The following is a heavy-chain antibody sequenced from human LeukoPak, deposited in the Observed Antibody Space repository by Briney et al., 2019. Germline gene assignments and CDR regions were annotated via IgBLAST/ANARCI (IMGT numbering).Heavy chain of an antibody. D-gene: IGHD2-21*01. Sequence: PSETLSLTCAVYGGFFSGYYWSWIRQPPGKGLEWIGEINHSGSTNYNPSLKSRVTISVDTSKNQFSLKLSSVTAADTAVYYCARGRIAYSYYYYYYMDVWGKGTTVTVSS. CDR1: GGFFSGYY. CDR2: INHSGST. V-gene: IGHV4-34*01. J-gene: IGHJ6*03. CDR3: ARGRIAYSYYYYYYMDV.